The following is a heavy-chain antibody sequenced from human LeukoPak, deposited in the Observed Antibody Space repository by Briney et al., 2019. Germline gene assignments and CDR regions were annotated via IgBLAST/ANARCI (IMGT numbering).Heavy chain of an antibody. V-gene: IGHV3-30-3*01. CDR3: AKDIRDYGDYVGFDY. CDR1: GFTFSSYA. CDR2: ISYDGSNK. J-gene: IGHJ4*02. Sequence: GGSLRLSCAASGFTFSSYAMHWVRQAPGKGLEWVAVISYDGSNKYYADSVKGRFTISRDNSKNTLYLQMNSLRAEDTAVYYCAKDIRDYGDYVGFDYWGQGTLVTVSS. D-gene: IGHD4-17*01.